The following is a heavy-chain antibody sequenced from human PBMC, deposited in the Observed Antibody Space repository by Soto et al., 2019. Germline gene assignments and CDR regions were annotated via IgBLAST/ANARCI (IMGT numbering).Heavy chain of an antibody. J-gene: IGHJ6*02. D-gene: IGHD6-13*01. CDR3: ARHGAYSTSVYYYYGMDV. Sequence: SETLSLTCTVSGGAISSTVYYWGWIRQPPGKGLEWIGSSNYGGPTYYSPSLQSRVTISLDTAKNHFSLNLRSVTAADTAVYYCARHGAYSTSVYYYYGMDVWGQGTTVTVSS. CDR2: SNYGGPT. V-gene: IGHV4-39*01. CDR1: GGAISSTVYY.